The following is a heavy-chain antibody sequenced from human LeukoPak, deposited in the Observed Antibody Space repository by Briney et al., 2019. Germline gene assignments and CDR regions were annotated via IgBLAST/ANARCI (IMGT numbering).Heavy chain of an antibody. CDR2: ISAYNGNT. D-gene: IGHD3-10*01. V-gene: IGHV1-18*01. CDR3: ARDTDYYYGSGSYYKPLGY. J-gene: IGHJ4*02. CDR1: GYTFTSYG. Sequence: ASVKVSCKASGYTFTSYGISWVRQAPGQGHEWMGWISAYNGNTNYAQKLQGRVTITTDTSTSTAYLELRSLRSEDTAVYYCARDTDYYYGSGSYYKPLGYWGQGTLVTVSS.